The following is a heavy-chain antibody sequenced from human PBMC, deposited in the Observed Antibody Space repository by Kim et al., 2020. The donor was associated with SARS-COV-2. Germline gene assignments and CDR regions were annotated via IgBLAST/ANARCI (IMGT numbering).Heavy chain of an antibody. CDR2: ISYDGSNK. CDR3: AKLPWGEPHVTFDY. CDR1: GFTFSSYG. Sequence: GGSLRLSCAASGFTFSSYGMHWVRQAPGKGLEWVAVISYDGSNKYYADSVKGRFTISRDNSKNTLYLQMNSLRAEDTAVYYCAKLPWGEPHVTFDYWGQGTLVTVSS. V-gene: IGHV3-30*18. D-gene: IGHD3-16*01. J-gene: IGHJ4*02.